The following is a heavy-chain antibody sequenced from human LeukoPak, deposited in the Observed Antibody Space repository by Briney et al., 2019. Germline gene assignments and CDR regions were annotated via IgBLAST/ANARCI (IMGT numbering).Heavy chain of an antibody. V-gene: IGHV3-74*01. CDR1: GFTFSIYW. Sequence: PGGSLRLSCAASGFTFSIYWMHWVRQAPGKGLVWVSRINSDGSSTSYAESVKGRFTISRDNAKNTLYLQMNSLRAEDTAVYYGARDEDWSGYYGAFDIWGQGTMVTVSS. J-gene: IGHJ3*02. D-gene: IGHD3-3*01. CDR3: ARDEDWSGYYGAFDI. CDR2: INSDGSST.